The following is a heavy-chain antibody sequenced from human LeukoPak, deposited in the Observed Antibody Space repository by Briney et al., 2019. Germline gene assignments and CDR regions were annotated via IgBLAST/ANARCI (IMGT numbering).Heavy chain of an antibody. V-gene: IGHV4-59*08. D-gene: IGHD1-20*01. CDR2: VYYSENT. CDR3: TRRVAITGTPKAYFDY. Sequence: PSETLSLTCSVSGGSMSGYYWSWIRNPPGKELEWIGYVYYSENTKYNPSLESRVTISLDTSKNQFSLRLNSVTTADTAVYFCTRRVAITGTPKAYFDYWGQGILVTVSS. J-gene: IGHJ4*02. CDR1: GGSMSGYY.